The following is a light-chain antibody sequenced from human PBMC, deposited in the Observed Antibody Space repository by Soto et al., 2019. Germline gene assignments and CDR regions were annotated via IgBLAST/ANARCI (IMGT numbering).Light chain of an antibody. J-gene: IGKJ1*01. CDR3: QQYNNWPRT. CDR2: GAS. V-gene: IGKV3-15*01. Sequence: EIVMTQSPATLSVSPGERATLSCRASQSVNSDLAWYQQKPGQAPRLLIYGASTRATGIPGRFSGSGSGTEFTLTISSPQSEDFAVYYCQQYNNWPRTFGQGTKVDIK. CDR1: QSVNSD.